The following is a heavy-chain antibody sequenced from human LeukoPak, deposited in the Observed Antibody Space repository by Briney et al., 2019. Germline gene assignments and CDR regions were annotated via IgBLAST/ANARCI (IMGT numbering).Heavy chain of an antibody. CDR3: ARATSRMARDAFDI. D-gene: IGHD5-24*01. CDR1: GYTFTSCG. CDR2: ISAYNGNT. V-gene: IGHV1-18*01. J-gene: IGHJ3*02. Sequence: ASVKVSCKASGYTFTSCGISWVRQAPGQGLEWMGWISAYNGNTNYAQKLQGRVTITRDTSASTAYMELSSLRSEDTAVYYCARATSRMARDAFDIWGQGTMVTVSS.